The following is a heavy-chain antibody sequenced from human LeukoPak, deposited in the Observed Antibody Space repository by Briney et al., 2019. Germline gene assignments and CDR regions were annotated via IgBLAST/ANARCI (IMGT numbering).Heavy chain of an antibody. D-gene: IGHD2-2*01. J-gene: IGHJ5*02. CDR1: GYRFASFW. Sequence: GGSLQISCKGSGYRFASFWIGWVRPMPGKGLEWMGVIYPADSDTRYSPSFQGQVTISADKSTSTAYLQWSTLKASDTAIYYCARQSAAAQYTNWFDPWGQGTLVTVSS. V-gene: IGHV5-51*01. CDR3: ARQSAAAQYTNWFDP. CDR2: IYPADSDT.